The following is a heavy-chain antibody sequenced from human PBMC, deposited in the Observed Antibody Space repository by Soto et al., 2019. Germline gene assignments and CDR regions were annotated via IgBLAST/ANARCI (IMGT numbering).Heavy chain of an antibody. CDR3: ARDTGGNSFCDY. CDR2: ISGSSVYI. D-gene: IGHD3-16*02. Sequence: GGSLRLSCAASGFTFNTYYMNWVRQAPGKGLEWVSCISGSSVYIYYADSVKGRFTISRDNDKNSLYLHMTSLTAEDTAVYYCARDTGGNSFCDYWGQGILVTGSS. CDR1: GFTFNTYY. V-gene: IGHV3-21*01. J-gene: IGHJ4*02.